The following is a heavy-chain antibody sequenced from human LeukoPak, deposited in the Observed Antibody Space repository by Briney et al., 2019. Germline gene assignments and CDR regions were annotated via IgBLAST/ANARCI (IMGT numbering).Heavy chain of an antibody. D-gene: IGHD5-18*01. CDR1: GFTFSIYA. CDR2: ISGSGDDT. V-gene: IGHV3-23*01. Sequence: PGGSLRLSCAASGFTFSIYAMSWVRQAPGKGLEWVSVISGSGDDTYYADSVKGRFTISRDNSKNTLYLQMNSLRAEDTAVYYCARGDTAMANLYYYYYMDVWGKGTTVTVSS. CDR3: ARGDTAMANLYYYYYMDV. J-gene: IGHJ6*03.